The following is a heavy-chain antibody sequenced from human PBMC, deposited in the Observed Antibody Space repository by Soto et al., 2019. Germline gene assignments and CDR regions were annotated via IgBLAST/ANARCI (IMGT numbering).Heavy chain of an antibody. D-gene: IGHD6-19*01. CDR1: GGTFRTYT. Sequence: QVQLVQSGAEVKRPGSSVKVSCQTSGGTFRTYTINWVRQAPGQGLEWMGRIIPILDVANYAQKFQGRVTITADKSTGTAHMELRSLRSEDTAVYSCARSIQDDIGVAGPKDLWFDPWGQGTLVTVSS. CDR3: ARSIQDDIGVAGPKDLWFDP. CDR2: IIPILDVA. J-gene: IGHJ5*02. V-gene: IGHV1-69*02.